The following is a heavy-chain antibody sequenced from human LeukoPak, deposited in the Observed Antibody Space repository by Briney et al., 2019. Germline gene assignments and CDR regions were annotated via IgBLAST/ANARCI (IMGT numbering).Heavy chain of an antibody. CDR3: ARGASVDY. Sequence: PGGSLRLSCAASGFAFSNFWMSWVRQAPGKGLEWVANIKQDGSEKYYVDSVKGRFTISRDNAKNSLYLQMNSLRAEDTAVYYCARGASVDYWGQGTLVTVSS. D-gene: IGHD3-3*01. J-gene: IGHJ4*02. CDR1: GFAFSNFW. CDR2: IKQDGSEK. V-gene: IGHV3-7*01.